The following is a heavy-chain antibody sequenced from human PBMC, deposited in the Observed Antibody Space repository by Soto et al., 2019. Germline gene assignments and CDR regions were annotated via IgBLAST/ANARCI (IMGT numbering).Heavy chain of an antibody. D-gene: IGHD6-19*01. CDR1: GFTFSSYA. CDR2: ISGSGGST. V-gene: IGHV3-23*01. Sequence: EVQLLESGGGLVQPGGSLRLSCAASGFTFSSYAMSWVRQAPGKGLEWVSAISGSGGSTYYADSVEGRFTIPRDNSQNKLYLQMNSLRAEDTAVYYFAKVAGGWYEDLDYWGQGTLVTVSS. J-gene: IGHJ4*02. CDR3: AKVAGGWYEDLDY.